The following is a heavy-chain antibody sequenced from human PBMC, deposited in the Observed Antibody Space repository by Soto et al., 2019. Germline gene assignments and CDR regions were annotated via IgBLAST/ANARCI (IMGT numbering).Heavy chain of an antibody. D-gene: IGHD6-13*01. Sequence: GGSLRLSCAASGFTFSSYAMHWVRQAPGKGLEYVSAISSNGGSTYYADSVKGRFTISRDNSKNTLYLQMSSLRAEDTAVYYCVTMYSSSWDYYYYGMDVWGQGTTVTVSS. CDR1: GFTFSSYA. CDR3: VTMYSSSWDYYYYGMDV. J-gene: IGHJ6*02. CDR2: ISSNGGST. V-gene: IGHV3-64D*06.